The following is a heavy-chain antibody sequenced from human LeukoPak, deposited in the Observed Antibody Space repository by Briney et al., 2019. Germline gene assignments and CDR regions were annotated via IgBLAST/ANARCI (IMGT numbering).Heavy chain of an antibody. CDR2: ISSNGGST. J-gene: IGHJ4*02. V-gene: IGHV3-64*01. Sequence: GGSLRLSCAASGFTFSSYAMHWVRQAPGKGLEYVSVISSNGGSTYYANSVKGRFTISRDNSKNTLNLQMGSLRADDMAVYYCARESQTGVDYWGQETLVTVSS. CDR3: ARESQTGVDY. CDR1: GFTFSSYA. D-gene: IGHD7-27*01.